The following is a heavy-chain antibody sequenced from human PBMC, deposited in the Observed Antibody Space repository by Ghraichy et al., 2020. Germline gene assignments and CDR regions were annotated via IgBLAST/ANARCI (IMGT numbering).Heavy chain of an antibody. Sequence: GGSLRLSCAASGFTFSNAWMSWVRQAPGKGLEWVGRIKSKTDGGTTDYAAPVKGRFTISRDDSKNTLYLQMNSLKTEDTAVYYCTTITELTGDGYYWGQGTLVTVSS. CDR2: IKSKTDGGTT. CDR1: GFTFSNAW. V-gene: IGHV3-15*01. D-gene: IGHD7-27*01. J-gene: IGHJ4*02. CDR3: TTITELTGDGYY.